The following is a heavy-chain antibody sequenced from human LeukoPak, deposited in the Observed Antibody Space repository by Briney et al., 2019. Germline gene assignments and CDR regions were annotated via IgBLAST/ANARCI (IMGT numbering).Heavy chain of an antibody. D-gene: IGHD6-6*01. CDR3: ARRRGIAARPFDY. CDR1: GGSFSGYY. CDR2: INHSGST. V-gene: IGHV4-34*01. J-gene: IGHJ4*02. Sequence: SETLSLTCAVYGGSFSGYYWSWIRQPPGKGLEWIGEINHSGSTNYNPSLKSRVTISVDTSKNQFSLKLSSVTAADTAVYYCARRRGIAARPFDYWGQGTLVTVSS.